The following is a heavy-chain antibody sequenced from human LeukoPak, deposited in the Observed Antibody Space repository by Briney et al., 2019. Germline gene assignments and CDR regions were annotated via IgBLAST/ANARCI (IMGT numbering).Heavy chain of an antibody. CDR1: GGSVSSGSHY. Sequence: SETLSLTCTVSGGSVSSGSHYWSWIRQPPGKGLEWIGYIYYSGSTNYNPSLKSRVTISADTSKNQFSLKLSSVTAADTAVYYCARAPSTYFYGLGTYSNYFDYWGQGTLVTVSS. CDR2: IYYSGST. J-gene: IGHJ4*02. CDR3: ARAPSTYFYGLGTYSNYFDY. V-gene: IGHV4-61*01. D-gene: IGHD3-10*01.